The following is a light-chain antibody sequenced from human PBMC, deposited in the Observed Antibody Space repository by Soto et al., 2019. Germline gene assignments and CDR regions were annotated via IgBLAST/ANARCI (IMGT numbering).Light chain of an antibody. CDR1: QTVNTY. J-gene: IGKJ5*01. Sequence: IVLTQSPATLSLWPGETAVLSCRASQTVNTYLSWYQQRPGQAPRLLIYDASKRVPGIPARFSGSGSGTDFTLTISSLEPEDFVVYYCQQRGTSITFGQGTRLDIE. V-gene: IGKV3-11*01. CDR3: QQRGTSIT. CDR2: DAS.